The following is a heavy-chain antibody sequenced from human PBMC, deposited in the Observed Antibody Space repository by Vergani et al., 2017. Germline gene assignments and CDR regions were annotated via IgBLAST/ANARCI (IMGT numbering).Heavy chain of an antibody. V-gene: IGHV3-9*02. D-gene: IGHD6-6*01. CDR1: GFTSAGYA. Sequence: EVQLEESGGGLVLPGRSLRLSCVASGFTSAGYAMHWVRQAPGKGLEWVSGISWNSNSIGYADSVKGRFTISRDNAKNYLYLQMNSLRAEDTALYYCAKDLGPSSGCGWCDPWGQGTLVTVSS. J-gene: IGHJ5*02. CDR3: AKDLGPSSGCGWCDP. CDR2: ISWNSNSI.